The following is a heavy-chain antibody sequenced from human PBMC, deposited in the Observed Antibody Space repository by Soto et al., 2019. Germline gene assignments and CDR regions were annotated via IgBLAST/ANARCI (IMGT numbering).Heavy chain of an antibody. CDR2: IYHSGST. CDR1: GGSISSSNW. Sequence: QVQLQESGPGLVKPSGTLSLTCAVSGGSISSSNWWSWVRQPPGKGLEWIGEIYHSGSTNYNPSLKSRVTISVDKSKTQFSLKLSSVTAADTAVYYCARDYYGSGSYERGYYFDYWGQGTLVTVSS. CDR3: ARDYYGSGSYERGYYFDY. D-gene: IGHD3-10*01. V-gene: IGHV4-4*02. J-gene: IGHJ4*02.